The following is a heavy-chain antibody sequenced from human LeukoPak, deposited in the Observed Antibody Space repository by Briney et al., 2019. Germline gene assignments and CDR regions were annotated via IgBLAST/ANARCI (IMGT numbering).Heavy chain of an antibody. CDR1: GFTFSNYA. Sequence: GRSLRLSCAASGFTFSNYAMHWVRQAPGKGLEWVALISYDGSNKYYADSVKGRFTISRDNSKNTLYLQMNSLRAEDTAVYYCASISFMVRGVINDAFDIWGQGTMVTVSS. J-gene: IGHJ3*02. V-gene: IGHV3-30-3*01. CDR2: ISYDGSNK. D-gene: IGHD3-10*01. CDR3: ASISFMVRGVINDAFDI.